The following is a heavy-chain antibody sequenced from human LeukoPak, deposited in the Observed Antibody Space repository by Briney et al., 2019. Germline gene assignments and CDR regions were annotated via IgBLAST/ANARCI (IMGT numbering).Heavy chain of an antibody. CDR2: INAGNGNT. J-gene: IGHJ4*02. Sequence: ASVKVSCKASRYTFTSYAMHWVRQAPGQRLEWMGWINAGNGNTKYSQKFQGRVTITRDTSASTAYMELSSLRSEDTAVYYCARDGRLLWFGESPYYFDYWGQGTLVTVSS. D-gene: IGHD3-10*01. CDR1: RYTFTSYA. V-gene: IGHV1-3*01. CDR3: ARDGRLLWFGESPYYFDY.